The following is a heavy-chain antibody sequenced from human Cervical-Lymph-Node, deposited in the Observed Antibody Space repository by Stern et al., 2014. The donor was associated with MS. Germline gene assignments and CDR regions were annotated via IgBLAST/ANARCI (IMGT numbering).Heavy chain of an antibody. CDR1: GYRFISYG. Sequence: VHLVESGAEVKKTGASVKVSCKASGYRFISYGISWVRQAPGQGLEWLGWISEYSGEIKYGQRGQDRVTMPKDSSTSTAYMGRRSLSSNDTAVYYCAKVIDDEYYYGLDVWGQGTTVTVSS. CDR2: ISEYSGEI. J-gene: IGHJ6*02. V-gene: IGHV1-18*01. CDR3: AKVIDDEYYYGLDV. D-gene: IGHD1-1*01.